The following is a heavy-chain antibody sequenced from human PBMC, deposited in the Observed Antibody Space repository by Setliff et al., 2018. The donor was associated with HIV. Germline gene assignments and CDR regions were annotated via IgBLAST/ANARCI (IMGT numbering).Heavy chain of an antibody. J-gene: IGHJ4*02. D-gene: IGHD1-26*01. CDR1: GFRFVGFG. V-gene: IGHV3-30*06. Sequence: PGGSLRLSCAASGFRFVGFGMHWVRQAPGKGLEWVGLISYNGNYQYYSDSVKGRFSISRDNSNNTLYLQINSLRVEDTAVYFCAPHMGIHWGRGTQVTVSS. CDR2: ISYNGNYQ. CDR3: APHMGIH.